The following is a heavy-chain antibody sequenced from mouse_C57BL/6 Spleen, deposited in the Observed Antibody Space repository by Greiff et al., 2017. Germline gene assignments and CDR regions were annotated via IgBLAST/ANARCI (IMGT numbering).Heavy chain of an antibody. J-gene: IGHJ4*01. CDR1: GYTFTDYY. CDR3: APFPYYAMDY. V-gene: IGHV1-19*01. Sequence: EVQLQQSGPVLVKPGASVKMSCKASGYTFTDYYMNWVKQSHGKSLEWIGVINPYNGGTSYNAKFKGKATLTVDKSSSTASMELNSLTSEDSAGYYCAPFPYYAMDYWGQGPSVTVSS. CDR2: INPYNGGT.